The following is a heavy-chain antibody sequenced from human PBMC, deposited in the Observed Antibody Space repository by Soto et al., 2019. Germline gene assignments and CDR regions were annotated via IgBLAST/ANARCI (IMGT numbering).Heavy chain of an antibody. D-gene: IGHD3-22*01. Sequence: EVQLLESGGELVQPGGSLRLSCVASGFPFSRSATTWVRQAPGQVLEWVSGIRDDGGATYYADSVKGRFTISRDTSENTLLLLMNSLRAEDTAVYYCAHGKGHDSSGYYHPVADYWGQGTLVTVSS. V-gene: IGHV3-23*01. J-gene: IGHJ4*02. CDR3: AHGKGHDSSGYYHPVADY. CDR2: IRDDGGAT. CDR1: GFPFSRSA.